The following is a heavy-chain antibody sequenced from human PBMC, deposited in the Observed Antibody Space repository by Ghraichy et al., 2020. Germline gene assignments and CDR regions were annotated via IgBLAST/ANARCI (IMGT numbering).Heavy chain of an antibody. Sequence: GGSLRLSCAASGFTFSSYSMNWVRQAPGKGLEWVSSISSSSSYIYYADSVKGRFTISRDNAKNSLYLQMNSLRAEDTAVYYCARERIQLRYFQHWGQGTLVTVSS. D-gene: IGHD5-18*01. CDR1: GFTFSSYS. CDR2: ISSSSSYI. CDR3: ARERIQLRYFQH. V-gene: IGHV3-21*01. J-gene: IGHJ1*01.